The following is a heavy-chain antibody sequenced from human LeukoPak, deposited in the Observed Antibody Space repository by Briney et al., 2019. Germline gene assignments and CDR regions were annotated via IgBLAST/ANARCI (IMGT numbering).Heavy chain of an antibody. Sequence: GGSLRLSCVASRFAFSQAWMSWVRQAPGKGLEWVGRIKSKTDGGTTDYAAPVKGRFTISRDDSKNALYMQMNSLETEDTAVYYCTTGRVQGQAVAGTGGFDYWGQGTLVTVSS. V-gene: IGHV3-15*01. CDR2: IKSKTDGGTT. CDR3: TTGRVQGQAVAGTGGFDY. CDR1: RFAFSQAW. D-gene: IGHD6-19*01. J-gene: IGHJ4*02.